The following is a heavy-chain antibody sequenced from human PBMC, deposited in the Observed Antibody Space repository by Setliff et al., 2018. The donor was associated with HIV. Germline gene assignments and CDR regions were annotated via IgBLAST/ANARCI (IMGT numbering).Heavy chain of an antibody. Sequence: SETLSLTCTVPGGSINRSNYQWGWIRQPPGKGLEWIGSIYYNGRTFYTPPLKSRVTMSIDTSQNQFSLKLNSITAADTAVYYCARKGAGYNTYYFDYWGQGALVTVSS. CDR2: IYYNGRT. D-gene: IGHD3-9*01. CDR1: GGSINRSNYQ. CDR3: ARKGAGYNTYYFDY. V-gene: IGHV4-39*01. J-gene: IGHJ4*02.